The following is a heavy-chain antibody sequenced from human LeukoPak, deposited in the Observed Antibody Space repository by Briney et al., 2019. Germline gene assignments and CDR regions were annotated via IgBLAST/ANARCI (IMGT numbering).Heavy chain of an antibody. J-gene: IGHJ4*02. CDR1: GGSFSGYY. Sequence: SGTLSLTCAVYGGSFSGYYWSWIRQPPGKGLEWIGYIYHSGSTYYNPSLKSRVTISVDRSKNQFSLKLSSVTAADTAVYYCASIRLGELLFDYWGQGTLVTVSS. CDR3: ASIRLGELLFDY. V-gene: IGHV4-34*01. D-gene: IGHD3-16*01. CDR2: IYHSGST.